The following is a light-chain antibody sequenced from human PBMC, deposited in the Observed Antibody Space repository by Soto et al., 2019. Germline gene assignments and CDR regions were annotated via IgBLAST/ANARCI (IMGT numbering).Light chain of an antibody. CDR2: AAS. CDR1: QSISNY. Sequence: DLQMTQSPSSLSASVGDRVTITCRASQSISNYLNWYQHKPGKAPNLLIYAASTLHSGVPSRFSGSGSGTHFTLTLSSLQPEDFATYYCQQTYSSPETFAQGTKVEI. J-gene: IGKJ1*01. CDR3: QQTYSSPET. V-gene: IGKV1-39*01.